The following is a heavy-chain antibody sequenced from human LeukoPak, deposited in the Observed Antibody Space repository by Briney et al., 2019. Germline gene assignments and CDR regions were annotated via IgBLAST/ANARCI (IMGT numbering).Heavy chain of an antibody. Sequence: SETLSLTCTVSGASISSSYWSWIRQPPGKGLELIVYTFHNGDTNYNPSLESRVTISVDTSKNDFSLRMTSVTAADTAVYYCASRPGIMYSGQFPFDYWGQGTLVTVSS. CDR3: ASRPGIMYSGQFPFDY. J-gene: IGHJ4*02. CDR1: GASISSSY. V-gene: IGHV4-59*08. CDR2: TFHNGDT. D-gene: IGHD2/OR15-2a*01.